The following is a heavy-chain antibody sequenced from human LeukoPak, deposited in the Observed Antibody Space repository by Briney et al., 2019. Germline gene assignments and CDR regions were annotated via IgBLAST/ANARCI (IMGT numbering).Heavy chain of an antibody. Sequence: GASVKVSCKASGGTFTSYAISWVRQAPGQGLEWMGRIITILGIANYAQKFQGRVTITADKSTSTAYMELSSLRSEDTAVYYCARGRITMVRGASPYYYGMDVWGQGTTVTVSS. V-gene: IGHV1-69*04. D-gene: IGHD3-10*01. CDR2: IITILGIA. CDR3: ARGRITMVRGASPYYYGMDV. CDR1: GGTFTSYA. J-gene: IGHJ6*02.